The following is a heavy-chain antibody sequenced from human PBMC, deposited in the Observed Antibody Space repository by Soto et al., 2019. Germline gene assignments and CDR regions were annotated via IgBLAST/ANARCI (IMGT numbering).Heavy chain of an antibody. V-gene: IGHV3-9*01. CDR1: GFTFDDYA. D-gene: IGHD4-17*01. CDR3: AKGFGYGDYDPYYFDY. CDR2: ISWNSGSI. J-gene: IGHJ4*02. Sequence: GGSLRLSCAASGFTFDDYAMHWVRQAPGKGLEWVSGISWNSGSIGYADSVKGRFTISRDNAKNSLYLQMNSLRAEDTALYYCAKGFGYGDYDPYYFDYWGQGTLVTVSS.